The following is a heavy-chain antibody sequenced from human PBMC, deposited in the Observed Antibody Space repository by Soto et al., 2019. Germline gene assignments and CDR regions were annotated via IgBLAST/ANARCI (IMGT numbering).Heavy chain of an antibody. V-gene: IGHV1-24*01. CDR3: ATDEPKLAAFDI. CDR2: FDPEDGET. CDR1: GYTLTELS. J-gene: IGHJ3*02. Sequence: ASVKVSWKVSGYTLTELSMHWVRQAPGKGLEWMGGFDPEDGETIYAQKFQGRVTMTEDTSTDTAYMELSSLRSEYTAVYYCATDEPKLAAFDICGQGTMVTVSS.